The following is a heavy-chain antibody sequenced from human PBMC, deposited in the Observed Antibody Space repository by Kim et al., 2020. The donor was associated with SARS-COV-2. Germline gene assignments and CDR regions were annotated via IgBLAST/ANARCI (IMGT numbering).Heavy chain of an antibody. V-gene: IGHV3-30*01. J-gene: IGHJ4*02. CDR3: AREVAGTDDY. Sequence: NKYYADSVKGRFTISRYNSKNTLYLQMNSLRAEDTAVYYCAREVAGTDDYWGQGTLVTVSS. D-gene: IGHD6-19*01. CDR2: NK.